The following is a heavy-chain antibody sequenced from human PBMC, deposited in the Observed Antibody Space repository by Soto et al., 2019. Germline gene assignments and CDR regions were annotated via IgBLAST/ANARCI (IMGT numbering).Heavy chain of an antibody. Sequence: SVKVSCKASGGTFSSYAIGWVRQAPGQGLEWMGGIIPIFGTANYAQKFQGRVTITADESTSTAYMELSSLRSEDTAVYYCARAPRGYSYSYYFDYWRQGTLVTVSS. V-gene: IGHV1-69*13. CDR2: IIPIFGTA. J-gene: IGHJ4*02. CDR1: GGTFSSYA. CDR3: ARAPRGYSYSYYFDY. D-gene: IGHD5-18*01.